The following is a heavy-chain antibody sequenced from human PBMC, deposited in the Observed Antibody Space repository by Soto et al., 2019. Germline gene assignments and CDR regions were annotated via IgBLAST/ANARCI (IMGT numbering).Heavy chain of an antibody. CDR2: IHYRGST. CDR1: GGSISSSSYY. V-gene: IGHV4-39*01. D-gene: IGHD6-13*01. CDR3: VGRYSEEYWYFDL. J-gene: IGHJ2*01. Sequence: QLQLQASGPGLVKPSETLSLTCTVSGGSISSSSYYWGWIRQPPGKGLEWIGSIHYRGSTSYNPSLKSRVTISVDTSKNQFSLKLSSVTAADTDVYDCVGRYSEEYWYFDLWVRGSLVTVS.